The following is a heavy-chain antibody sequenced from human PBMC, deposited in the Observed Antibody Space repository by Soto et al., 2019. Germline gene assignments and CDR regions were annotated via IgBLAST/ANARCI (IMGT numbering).Heavy chain of an antibody. V-gene: IGHV3-15*07. CDR1: GFTFSNAW. D-gene: IGHD3-22*01. J-gene: IGHJ4*02. Sequence: GGSLRLSCAASGFTFSNAWMNWVRQAPGKGLEWVGRIKSKTDGGTTDYAAPVKGRFTISRDDSKNTLYLQMNSLKTEDTAVYYCTTDFPYDSSGLIPGPYWGQGTLVTVSS. CDR2: IKSKTDGGTT. CDR3: TTDFPYDSSGLIPGPY.